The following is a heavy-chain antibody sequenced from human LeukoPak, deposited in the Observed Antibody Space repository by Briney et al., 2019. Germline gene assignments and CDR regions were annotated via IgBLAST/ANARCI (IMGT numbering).Heavy chain of an antibody. CDR2: IIPIFGTA. Sequence: SVKVFCKVSEYTLTELSMHWVRQAPGKGLEWMGGIIPIFGTANYAQKFQGRVTITADESTSTAYMELSSLRSEDTAVYYCASSYYDYVWDYWGQGTLVTVSS. V-gene: IGHV1-69*13. CDR3: ASSYYDYVWDY. J-gene: IGHJ4*02. CDR1: EYTLTELS. D-gene: IGHD3-16*01.